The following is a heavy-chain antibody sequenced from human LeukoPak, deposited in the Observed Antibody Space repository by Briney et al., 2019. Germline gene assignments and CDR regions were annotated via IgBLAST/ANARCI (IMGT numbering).Heavy chain of an antibody. CDR1: GFTFSSYA. V-gene: IGHV3-23*01. J-gene: IGHJ4*02. CDR2: ISGSGGST. D-gene: IGHD4-17*01. CDR3: AKVTTVTLGNSIY. Sequence: GGSLRLSCAASGFTFSSYAMSWVRQAPGKGLEWVSAISGSGGSTYYADSVKGRFTISRDNSKNTLYLQMNGLRAEDTAVYYCAKVTTVTLGNSIYWGQGTLVTVSS.